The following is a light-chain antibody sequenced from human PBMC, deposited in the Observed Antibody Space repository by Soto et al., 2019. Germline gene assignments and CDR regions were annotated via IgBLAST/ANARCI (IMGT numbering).Light chain of an antibody. J-gene: IGKJ1*01. CDR3: QQYGTSQWT. Sequence: IVLTQSPCTLSLSPGERATLSCRASQSVSSNYLAWYQQKPGQAPRLLISGASSRATGIPDRFSGSGSGTDFALPISRLEPEDSAVFYCQQYGTSQWTFGQGTKVDIK. CDR2: GAS. CDR1: QSVSSNY. V-gene: IGKV3-20*01.